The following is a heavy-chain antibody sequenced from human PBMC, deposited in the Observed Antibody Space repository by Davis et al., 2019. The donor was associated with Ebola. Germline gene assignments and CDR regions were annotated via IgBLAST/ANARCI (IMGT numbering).Heavy chain of an antibody. D-gene: IGHD5-24*01. Sequence: SSVTVSRKASVGTLSSYAISRVRQAPGQRHEWMGRILPILDIANYAQKFQGRVTITADKSTSTAYMELSSLRSEDTAVYYCARGVEMATMWDAFDIWGQGTMVTVSS. CDR3: ARGVEMATMWDAFDI. J-gene: IGHJ3*02. CDR1: VGTLSSYA. V-gene: IGHV1-69*04. CDR2: ILPILDIA.